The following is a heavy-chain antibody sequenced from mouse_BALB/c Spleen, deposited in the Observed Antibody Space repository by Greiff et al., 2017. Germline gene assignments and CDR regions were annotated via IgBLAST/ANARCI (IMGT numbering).Heavy chain of an antibody. CDR3: ARDNDGYLDY. CDR1: GYTFTSYW. V-gene: IGHV1S81*02. CDR2: INPSNGRT. D-gene: IGHD2-3*01. Sequence: QVQLQQPGAELVKPGASVKLSCKASGYTFTSYWMHWVKQRPGQGLEWIGEINPSNGRTNYNEKFKSKATLTVDKSSSTAYMQLSSLTSEDSAVYYCARDNDGYLDYWGQGTSVTVSS. J-gene: IGHJ4*01.